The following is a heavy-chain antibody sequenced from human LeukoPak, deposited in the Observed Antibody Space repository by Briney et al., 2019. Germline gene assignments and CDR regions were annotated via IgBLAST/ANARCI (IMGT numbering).Heavy chain of an antibody. D-gene: IGHD2-15*01. CDR3: ARDAVPLSRGGSNSYLFDY. Sequence: GGSLRLSCAASGFTFSSYGMHWVRQAPGKGLEWVAVISYDGRNKYYADSVKGRFTISRDNSKNTLYLQMNSLRAEDTAVYYCARDAVPLSRGGSNSYLFDYWGQGTLVTVSS. CDR1: GFTFSSYG. J-gene: IGHJ4*02. CDR2: ISYDGRNK. V-gene: IGHV3-30*19.